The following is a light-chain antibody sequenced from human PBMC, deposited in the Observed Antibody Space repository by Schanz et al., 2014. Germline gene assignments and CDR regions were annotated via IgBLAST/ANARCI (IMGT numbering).Light chain of an antibody. CDR2: DAS. V-gene: IGKV3-11*01. J-gene: IGKJ3*01. CDR1: QSVSDN. CDR3: QQRSDWPPIFT. Sequence: EIVMTQSPATLSVSPGERATLSCRASQSVSDNLAWYQQKPGQAPSLLIYDASKRATGIPARFSGRGSGTDFTLTISGLEPEDSAVYYCQQRSDWPPIFTFGPGTTVHLK.